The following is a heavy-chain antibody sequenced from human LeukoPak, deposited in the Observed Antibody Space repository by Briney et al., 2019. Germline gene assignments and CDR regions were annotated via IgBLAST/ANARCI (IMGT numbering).Heavy chain of an antibody. CDR3: ARDSYGLYFFDY. Sequence: GGSLRLSCVASGFTYSSHWMHWVRQAPGKGLVWVSRINSDGSSTTYADSVKGRFTSSRDNAKKTLYLEMNSLRAEDTAVYYCARDSYGLYFFDYWGQGSLVTVSS. CDR2: INSDGSST. V-gene: IGHV3-74*01. J-gene: IGHJ4*02. D-gene: IGHD3-16*01. CDR1: GFTYSSHW.